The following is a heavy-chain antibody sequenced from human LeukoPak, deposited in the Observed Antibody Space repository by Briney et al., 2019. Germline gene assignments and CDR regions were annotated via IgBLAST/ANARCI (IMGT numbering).Heavy chain of an antibody. CDR1: GGSISSGDYY. CDR2: IYYSGST. CDR3: ARETGAVDIVATGVDY. J-gene: IGHJ4*02. Sequence: PSETQSLTCTVSGGSISSGDYYWSWIRQPPGKGLEWIGYIYYSGSTYYNPSLKSRVTISVDTSKNQFSLKLSSVTAADTAVYYCARETGAVDIVATGVDYWGQGTLVTVSS. V-gene: IGHV4-30-4*08. D-gene: IGHD5-12*01.